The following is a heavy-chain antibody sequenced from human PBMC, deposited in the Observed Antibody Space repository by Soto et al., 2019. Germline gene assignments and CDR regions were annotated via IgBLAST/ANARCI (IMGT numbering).Heavy chain of an antibody. J-gene: IGHJ6*02. V-gene: IGHV4-59*07. CDR2: IYYSGST. CDR3: ATGYYGSGSYYKAYTYGMDV. D-gene: IGHD3-10*01. CDR1: GGPISSYY. Sequence: PSDTLSPTCTISGGPISSYYWSWIRQPPGKGLEWIGYIYYSGSTNYNPSLKSRVAISVDTSKNQFSLKLSSVTAADTAVYYCATGYYGSGSYYKAYTYGMDVWGQGTTVT.